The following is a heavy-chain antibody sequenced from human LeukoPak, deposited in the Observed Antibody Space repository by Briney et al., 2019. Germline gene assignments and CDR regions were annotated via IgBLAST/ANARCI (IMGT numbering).Heavy chain of an antibody. CDR3: ARDLFSGSYYEDF. D-gene: IGHD1-26*01. CDR2: IDLDGSSK. Sequence: GESLRLSCAASGFTLSSYRMSWVRQAPGKGLEWVANIDLDGSSKYYVDSVKGRFSISRDDAKNSLYLQMNSLRAEDTAVYYCARDLFSGSYYEDFWGQGTLVTVSS. J-gene: IGHJ4*02. CDR1: GFTLSSYR. V-gene: IGHV3-7*01.